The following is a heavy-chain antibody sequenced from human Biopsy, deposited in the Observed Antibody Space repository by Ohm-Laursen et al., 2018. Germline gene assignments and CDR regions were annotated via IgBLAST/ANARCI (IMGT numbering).Heavy chain of an antibody. J-gene: IGHJ4*02. CDR3: ARTIMVGGVILNYFDY. Sequence: SLRLSCSASGFNFDTYAMTWVRQAPGKGLDWVSIIFAGGGRTYYADSVKGRFTISRDISENTASLQMNSLRAEDTAVYYCARTIMVGGVILNYFDYWGQGTLVTVSS. CDR1: GFNFDTYA. D-gene: IGHD3-10*01. V-gene: IGHV3-23*01. CDR2: IFAGGGRT.